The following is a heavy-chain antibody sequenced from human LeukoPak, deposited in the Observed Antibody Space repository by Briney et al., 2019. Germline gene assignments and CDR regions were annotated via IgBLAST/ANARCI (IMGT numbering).Heavy chain of an antibody. D-gene: IGHD2-21*02. J-gene: IGHJ5*02. CDR1: GYTFTSYD. V-gene: IGHV1-8*01. CDR3: ARGRCGSDCSNWFDP. Sequence: ASVKVSCKGSGYTFTSYDINWVRQATGPGLEWVGWMNPNSGNTGYEQKFQGRVTMTRNTSISTAYIELSSLRSDDTAVYYCARGRCGSDCSNWFDPWGQGTLVTVSS. CDR2: MNPNSGNT.